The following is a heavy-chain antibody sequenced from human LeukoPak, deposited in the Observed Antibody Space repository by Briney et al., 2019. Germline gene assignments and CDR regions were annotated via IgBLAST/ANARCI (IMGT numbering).Heavy chain of an antibody. Sequence: GASVKVSCKASGYSFTSYGICWGRQAPGLGLELMGWNSAYNGNTNYAQMLQGRVTMTTDTSTSTAYTELRSLRSDDTAVYYCARVGRGAPIDYWGQGTLVTVSS. D-gene: IGHD3-10*01. CDR3: ARVGRGAPIDY. CDR2: NSAYNGNT. J-gene: IGHJ4*02. V-gene: IGHV1-18*01. CDR1: GYSFTSYG.